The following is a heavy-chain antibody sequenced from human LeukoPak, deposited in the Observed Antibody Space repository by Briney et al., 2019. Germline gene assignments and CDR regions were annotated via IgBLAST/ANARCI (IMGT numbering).Heavy chain of an antibody. CDR2: IRYDGSNK. V-gene: IGHV3-30*02. Sequence: PGGSLRLSCAASGFTFSSYGMHWVRQAPGKRLEWVAFIRYDGSNKYYADSVKGRFTISRDNSKNTLYLQMNSLRAEDTAVYYCAKDEYSNTHFDYWGQGTLVTVSS. CDR3: AKDEYSNTHFDY. CDR1: GFTFSSYG. D-gene: IGHD4-11*01. J-gene: IGHJ4*02.